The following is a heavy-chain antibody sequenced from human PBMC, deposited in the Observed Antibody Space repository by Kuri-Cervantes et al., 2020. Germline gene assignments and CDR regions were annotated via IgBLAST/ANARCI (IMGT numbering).Heavy chain of an antibody. CDR1: GFSFSSYG. CDR2: IYHSGST. V-gene: IGHV4-4*02. Sequence: GSLRLSCAASGFSFSSYGMSWVRQPPGKGLEWIGEIYHSGSTNYNPSLKSRVTISVDTSKNQFSLKLSSVTAADTAVYYCARHYGSGSYGIDYWGQGTLVTVSS. CDR3: ARHYGSGSYGIDY. D-gene: IGHD3-10*01. J-gene: IGHJ4*02.